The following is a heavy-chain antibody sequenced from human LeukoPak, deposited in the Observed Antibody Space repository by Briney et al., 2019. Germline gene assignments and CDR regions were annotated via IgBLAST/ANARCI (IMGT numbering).Heavy chain of an antibody. D-gene: IGHD3-16*02. Sequence: PGGSLRLSCAASGFTFSSYGMSWVRQAPGKGLEWVSAISGSGGSTYYADSVKGRFTISRDNSKNTLYLQMNSLRAEDTAVYYCAKDPWGSYLEGNFDYWGQGTLVTVSS. CDR3: AKDPWGSYLEGNFDY. CDR2: ISGSGGST. CDR1: GFTFSSYG. J-gene: IGHJ4*02. V-gene: IGHV3-23*01.